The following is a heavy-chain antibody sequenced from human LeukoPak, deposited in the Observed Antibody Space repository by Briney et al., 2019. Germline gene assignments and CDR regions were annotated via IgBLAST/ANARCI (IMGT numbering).Heavy chain of an antibody. V-gene: IGHV4-4*07. CDR2: IYTSGST. CDR3: ARELGYCSSTSCYSPYYYMDV. Sequence: SETLSLTCTVSGGSISSYYWSWIRQPAGKGLEWIERIYTSGSTNYNPSLKSRVTMSVDTSKNQFSLKLSSVTAADTAVYYCARELGYCSSTSCYSPYYYMDVWGKGTTVTVSS. CDR1: GGSISSYY. J-gene: IGHJ6*03. D-gene: IGHD2-2*02.